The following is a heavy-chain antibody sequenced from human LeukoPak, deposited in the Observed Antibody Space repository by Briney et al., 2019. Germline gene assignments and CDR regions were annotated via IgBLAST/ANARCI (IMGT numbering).Heavy chain of an antibody. Sequence: SETLSLTCTVSGGSISSYYWSWIRQPPGKGLEWIGYIYYSGSTNYNPSLKSRVTISVDTSKNQFSLKLSSVTAADTAVHYCARAIVVVPAVGFDYWGQGTLVTVSS. V-gene: IGHV4-59*01. CDR1: GGSISSYY. CDR3: ARAIVVVPAVGFDY. CDR2: IYYSGST. D-gene: IGHD2-2*01. J-gene: IGHJ4*02.